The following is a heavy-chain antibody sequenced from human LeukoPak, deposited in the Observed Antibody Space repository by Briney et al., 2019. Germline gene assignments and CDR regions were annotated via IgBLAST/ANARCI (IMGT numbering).Heavy chain of an antibody. J-gene: IGHJ6*02. CDR3: AIVLAAAGPLRLNYGMDV. Sequence: GASVKVSCKASGGTFSSYAISWVRQAPGQGLEWMGRIIPILGIANYAQKFQGRVTITADKSTSTAYMELSSLRSEDTAVYYCAIVLAAAGPLRLNYGMDVWGQGTTVTVSS. D-gene: IGHD6-13*01. CDR1: GGTFSSYA. CDR2: IIPILGIA. V-gene: IGHV1-69*04.